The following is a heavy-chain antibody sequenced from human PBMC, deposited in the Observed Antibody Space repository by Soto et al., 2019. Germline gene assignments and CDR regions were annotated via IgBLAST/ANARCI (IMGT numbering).Heavy chain of an antibody. J-gene: IGHJ4*02. Sequence: SVKVSCKASGGTFSSYAISWVRQAPGQGLEWMGGIIPIFGTANYAQKFQGRVTITADESTSTAYMELSSLRSEDTAVYYCARDGARYSTPYFDYWGQGTLVTVSS. D-gene: IGHD4-4*01. V-gene: IGHV1-69*13. CDR2: IIPIFGTA. CDR3: ARDGARYSTPYFDY. CDR1: GGTFSSYA.